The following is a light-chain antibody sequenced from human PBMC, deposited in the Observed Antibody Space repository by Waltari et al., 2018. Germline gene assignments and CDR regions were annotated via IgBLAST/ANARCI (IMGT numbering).Light chain of an antibody. J-gene: IGKJ1*01. V-gene: IGKV1-12*01. Sequence: EIQMTQSPSSVSASVGDRVTITCRAGQAISSSLAWYQQKPGNSPNLLIYAASSLQSGVPSRFSGSGSGTDFTLTISSLRPEDLATYYCQQGSSFPPTFGQGTKVEIK. CDR3: QQGSSFPPT. CDR1: QAISSS. CDR2: AAS.